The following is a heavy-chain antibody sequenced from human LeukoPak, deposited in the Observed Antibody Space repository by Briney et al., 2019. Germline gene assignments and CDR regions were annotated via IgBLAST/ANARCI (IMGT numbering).Heavy chain of an antibody. CDR3: AKGGYCSSASCLTYYYYYGMDV. Sequence: PGRSLRLSCAASGFTFSSYGMHWVRQAPGKGLEWVAVISYDGSNKYYADSVKGRFTISRDNSKNTLYLQMNSLRAEDTAVYYCAKGGYCSSASCLTYYYYYGMDVWGRGTTVTVSS. D-gene: IGHD2-2*01. CDR1: GFTFSSYG. V-gene: IGHV3-30*18. J-gene: IGHJ6*02. CDR2: ISYDGSNK.